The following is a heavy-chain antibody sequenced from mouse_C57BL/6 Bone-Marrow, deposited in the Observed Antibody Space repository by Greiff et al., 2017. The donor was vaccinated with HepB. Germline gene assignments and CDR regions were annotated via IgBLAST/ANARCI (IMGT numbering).Heavy chain of an antibody. J-gene: IGHJ2*01. CDR1: GYTFTSYW. V-gene: IGHV1-64*01. CDR2: IHPNSGST. CDR3: ARWYGSRRRDY. D-gene: IGHD1-1*01. Sequence: QVQLKQPGAELVKPGASVKLSCKASGYTFTSYWMHWVKQRPGQGLEWIGMIHPNSGSTNYNEKFKSKATLTVDKSSSTAYMQLSSLTSEDSAVYYCARWYGSRRRDYWGQGTTLTVSS.